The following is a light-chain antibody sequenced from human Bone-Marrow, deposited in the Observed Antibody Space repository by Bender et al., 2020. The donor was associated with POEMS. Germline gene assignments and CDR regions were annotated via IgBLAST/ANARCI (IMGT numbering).Light chain of an antibody. CDR2: NSD. J-gene: IGLJ1*01. Sequence: QSVLTQPPSASATPGQRVTISCSRSASDRGTTPINWYQHLPGTAPKLIIYNSDQRPSGVPDRFSGSKSGNTASLTISGLQAEDEADYYCCSYAGSYSGVFGTGTKVTVL. V-gene: IGLV1-44*01. CDR1: ASDRGTTP. CDR3: CSYAGSYSGV.